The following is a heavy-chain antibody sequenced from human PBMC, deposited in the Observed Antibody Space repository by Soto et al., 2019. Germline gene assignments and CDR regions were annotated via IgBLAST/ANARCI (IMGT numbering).Heavy chain of an antibody. Sequence: QVQLQESGPGLVKPSETLSLICTVSGGSINTYYWSWIRQPPGRGLEWIGSIYYNGTTSYNPSLKSRLTISVDTSKNHFSLKVTSVTAADTAFYYCARGGPRGWCAFDIWGHGTMVTVSS. CDR1: GGSINTYY. V-gene: IGHV4-59*01. CDR3: ARGGPRGWCAFDI. CDR2: IYYNGTT. D-gene: IGHD3-10*01. J-gene: IGHJ3*02.